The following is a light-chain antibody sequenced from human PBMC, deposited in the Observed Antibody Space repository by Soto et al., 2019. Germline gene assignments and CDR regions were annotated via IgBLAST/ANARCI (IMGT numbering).Light chain of an antibody. J-gene: IGKJ1*01. V-gene: IGKV3-20*01. Sequence: EIVLTQSPGTLSLSPGERATLSCRASQSVSSTYLAWYQQRPGQAPRLLIYGASSRATGIPDRFGGSGSGTDFTLTISRLEPEDFAVYYCHQYSSSTKTFGQGTKVEIK. CDR3: HQYSSSTKT. CDR1: QSVSSTY. CDR2: GAS.